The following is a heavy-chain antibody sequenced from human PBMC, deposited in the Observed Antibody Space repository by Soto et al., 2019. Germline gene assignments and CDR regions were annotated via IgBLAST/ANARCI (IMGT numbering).Heavy chain of an antibody. V-gene: IGHV4-39*01. CDR3: AMIGIAVAEDWFDP. CDR1: GGSISSSSYY. J-gene: IGHJ5*02. Sequence: SETLSLTCTVSGGSISSSSYYWGWIRQPPGKGLEWIGSIYYSGSTYYNPSLKSRVTISVDTSKNQFSLKLSSLTAADTAVYYCAMIGIAVAEDWFDPWGQGTLVTVSS. D-gene: IGHD6-19*01. CDR2: IYYSGST.